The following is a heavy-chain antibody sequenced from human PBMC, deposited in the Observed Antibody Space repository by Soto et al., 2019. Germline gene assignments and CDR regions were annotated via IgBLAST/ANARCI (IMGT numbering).Heavy chain of an antibody. CDR3: AREITYYYDSSGSEPFDY. CDR2: IWYDGSNK. Sequence: GGSLRLSCAASGFTFSSYGMHWVRQAPGKGLEWVAVIWYDGSNKYYADSVKGRFTISRDSSKNTLYLQMNSLRAEDTAVYYCAREITYYYDSSGSEPFDYWGQGTLVTVSS. V-gene: IGHV3-33*01. D-gene: IGHD3-22*01. J-gene: IGHJ4*02. CDR1: GFTFSSYG.